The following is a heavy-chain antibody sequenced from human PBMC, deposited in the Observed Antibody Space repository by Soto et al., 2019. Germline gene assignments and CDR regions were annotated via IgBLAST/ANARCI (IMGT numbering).Heavy chain of an antibody. CDR3: ARGRPDCSGGSCYPRCFDP. CDR1: GGTFSSYA. CDR2: IIPIFGTA. Sequence: QVQLVQSGAEVKKPGSSVKVSCKASGGTFSSYAISWVRQAPGQGLEWMGGIIPIFGTANYAQKFQGRVTITADESTSTAYMELSSLRSEDTVVYYCARGRPDCSGGSCYPRCFDPWGQGTLVTVSS. D-gene: IGHD2-15*01. V-gene: IGHV1-69*01. J-gene: IGHJ5*02.